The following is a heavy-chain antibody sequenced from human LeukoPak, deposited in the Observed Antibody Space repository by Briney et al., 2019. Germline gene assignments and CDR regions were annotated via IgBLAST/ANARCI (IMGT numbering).Heavy chain of an antibody. CDR1: GYTFTGYY. CDR2: INPSGGST. D-gene: IGHD3-10*01. Sequence: VASVKVSCKASGYTFTGYYMHWVRQAPGQGLEWMGIINPSGGSTSYAQKFQGRVTMTRDMSTSTVYMELSSLRSEDTAVYYCARDLLLWFGGSLGPFDYWGQGTLVTVSS. CDR3: ARDLLLWFGGSLGPFDY. V-gene: IGHV1-46*01. J-gene: IGHJ4*02.